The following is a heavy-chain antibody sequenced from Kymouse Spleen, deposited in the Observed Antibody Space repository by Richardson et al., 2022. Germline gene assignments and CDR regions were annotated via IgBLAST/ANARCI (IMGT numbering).Heavy chain of an antibody. J-gene: IGHJ6*02. Sequence: QVQLVESGGGVVQPGRSLRLSCAASGFTFSSYGMHWVRQAPGKGLEWVAVISYDGSNKYYADSVKGRFTISRDNSKNTLYLQMNSLRAEDTAVYYCAKDYYGSGSMPIYYYYYGMDVWGQGTTVTVSS. V-gene: IGHV3-30*18. D-gene: IGHD3-10*01. CDR1: GFTFSSYG. CDR2: ISYDGSNK. CDR3: AKDYYGSGSMPIYYYYYGMDV.